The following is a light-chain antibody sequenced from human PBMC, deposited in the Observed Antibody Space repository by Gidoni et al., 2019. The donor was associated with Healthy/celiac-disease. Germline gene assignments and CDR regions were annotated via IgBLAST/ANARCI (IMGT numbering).Light chain of an antibody. V-gene: IGKV4-1*01. J-gene: IGKJ3*01. Sequence: DIVMTQSPDPLAVSLGERATINCKSSQSVLYSSNNKNYLAGYQQKPGQPPKLLIYWASTRESGVPDRFSGSGCGTDFTLTISSLQAEDVAVYYCQQYYSTPCTFGPGTKVDIK. CDR2: WAS. CDR3: QQYYSTPCT. CDR1: QSVLYSSNNKNY.